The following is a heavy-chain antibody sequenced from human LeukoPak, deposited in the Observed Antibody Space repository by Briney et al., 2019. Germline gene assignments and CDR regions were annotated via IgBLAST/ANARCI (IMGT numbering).Heavy chain of an antibody. CDR3: VRRHDD. V-gene: IGHV3-53*01. J-gene: IGHJ4*02. CDR1: GFDFNDNF. CDR2: IYVSGGA. Sequence: GGSLRLSCVASGFDFNDNFMLWIRQAPGQGLEWISIIYVSGGAFHSEPVKGRFSAFRDTSKNTIFLQMNNLRAADTAMYYCVRRHDDWGQGTLVTVSS.